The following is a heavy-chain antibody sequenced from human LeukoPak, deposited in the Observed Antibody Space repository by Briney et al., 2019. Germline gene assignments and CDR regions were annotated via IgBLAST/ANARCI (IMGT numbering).Heavy chain of an antibody. V-gene: IGHV3-23*01. J-gene: IGHJ4*02. CDR1: GFTFSSYA. CDR3: ASDFRDFIVVPGY. Sequence: PGGSLRLSCTASGFTFSSYAMSWVRQAPGKGLEWVSGIGAGGGSTYFADSVKGRFTISRDISKNTVYLQMNSLRVEDTAVYYCASDFRDFIVVPGYWGQGTLVTVSS. CDR2: IGAGGGST. D-gene: IGHD2-2*01.